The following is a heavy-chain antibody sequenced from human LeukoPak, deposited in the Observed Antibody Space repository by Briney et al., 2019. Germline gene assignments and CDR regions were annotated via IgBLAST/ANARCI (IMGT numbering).Heavy chain of an antibody. V-gene: IGHV3-7*04. CDR3: ARGESYYYYYMDV. CDR2: IKQDGSEK. D-gene: IGHD1-26*01. J-gene: IGHJ6*03. Sequence: EGSLRLSCAASGFTFTNYWMSWVRQAPGKGLELVANIKQDGSEKYYVDSVKGRFTISRDNAKNSLYLQMNSLRAEDTAVYYCARGESYYYYYMDVWGKGTTVTVSS. CDR1: GFTFTNYW.